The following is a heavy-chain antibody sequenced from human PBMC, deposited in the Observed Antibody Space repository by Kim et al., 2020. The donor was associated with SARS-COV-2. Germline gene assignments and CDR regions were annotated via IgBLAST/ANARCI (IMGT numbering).Heavy chain of an antibody. Sequence: NSYATAYPPSVKGRFTVSRDDSKNMAYLFMNSLKTEDTAVYYCSADWNWGYWGQGTQVAVSS. CDR3: SADWNWGY. J-gene: IGHJ4*02. CDR2: NSYAT. D-gene: IGHD1-7*01. V-gene: IGHV3-73*01.